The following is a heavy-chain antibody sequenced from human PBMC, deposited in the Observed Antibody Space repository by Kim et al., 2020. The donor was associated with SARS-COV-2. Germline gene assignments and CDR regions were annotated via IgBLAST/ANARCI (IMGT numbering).Heavy chain of an antibody. J-gene: IGHJ5*02. V-gene: IGHV1-8*01. CDR3: ARERAARRGWFDP. Sequence: YARKFQGRVTMTLNTSIRTCYMELSSLRSEATAVYYCARERAARRGWFDPWGQGTLVTVSS. D-gene: IGHD6-6*01.